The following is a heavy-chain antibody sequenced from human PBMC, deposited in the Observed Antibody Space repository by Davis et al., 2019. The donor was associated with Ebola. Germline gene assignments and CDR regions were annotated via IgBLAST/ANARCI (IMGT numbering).Heavy chain of an antibody. V-gene: IGHV3-21*01. CDR3: AREDCGGGSCFST. CDR1: GFTFSSYS. J-gene: IGHJ5*02. CDR2: ISSSSSYI. Sequence: GESLKISCAASGFTFSSYSMNWVRQAPGKGLEWVSSISSSSSYIYYADSVKGRFTISRDNAKNSLYLQMNSLRAEDTAVYYCAREDCGGGSCFSTWGQGTLVTVSS. D-gene: IGHD2-15*01.